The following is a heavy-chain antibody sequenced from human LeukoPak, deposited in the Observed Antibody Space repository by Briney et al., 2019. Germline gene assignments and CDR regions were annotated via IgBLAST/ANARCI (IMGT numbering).Heavy chain of an antibody. CDR2: FDPEDGET. CDR1: GYTLTELS. J-gene: IGHJ6*02. CDR3: ATLAVDTAMGRLYYYGMDV. Sequence: ASVKVSCTVSGYTLTELSMHSVRQAPRKGLEWMGGFDPEDGETIYAQKFQGRVTMTEDTSTDTAYMELSSLRSEDTAVYYCATLAVDTAMGRLYYYGMDVWGQGTTVTVSS. D-gene: IGHD5-18*01. V-gene: IGHV1-24*01.